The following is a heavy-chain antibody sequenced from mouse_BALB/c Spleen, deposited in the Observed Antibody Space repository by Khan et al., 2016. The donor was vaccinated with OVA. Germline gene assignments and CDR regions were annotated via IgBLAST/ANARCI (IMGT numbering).Heavy chain of an antibody. CDR2: ISSGGHYT. Sequence: EVELVESGGGVVKPGGSLKLSCSASGFTFSSFAMSWVRQTPEKRLEWVATISSGGHYTFYPDSVKGRFTITRDNARNNLYLQMSSLRSEDTATYYCARSFVDYYAMDYWGQGTSVTVSA. V-gene: IGHV5-9-3*01. J-gene: IGHJ4*01. CDR3: ARSFVDYYAMDY. CDR1: GFTFSSFA.